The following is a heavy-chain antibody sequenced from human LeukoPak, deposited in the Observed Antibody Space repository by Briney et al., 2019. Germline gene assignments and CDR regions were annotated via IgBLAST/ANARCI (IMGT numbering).Heavy chain of an antibody. D-gene: IGHD1-20*01. J-gene: IGHJ4*02. CDR1: GYTFTSYY. CDR2: INPSGGST. CDR3: ARGGLTVGLASY. Sequence: ASVTVSCKASGYTFTSYYMHWVRQAPGQGLEWMGIINPSGGSTSYAQKFQGRVTITADKSTSTAYMELSSLRSEDTAVYYCARGGLTVGLASYWGQGTLVTVSS. V-gene: IGHV1-46*01.